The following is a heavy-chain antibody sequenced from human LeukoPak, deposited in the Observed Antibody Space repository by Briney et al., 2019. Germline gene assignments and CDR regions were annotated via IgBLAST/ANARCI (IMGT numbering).Heavy chain of an antibody. CDR1: GFAFSNYG. Sequence: SLRLSCAASGFAFSNYGMHWVRQAPRKGLEWVAVICYDESDRYYGDSVKGRFTIPRDNSKNTVYLQMSSLRAEETAVYYCARDTRGRDLDYWGQGTVVTVPS. CDR3: ARDTRGRDLDY. CDR2: ICYDESDR. J-gene: IGHJ4*02. V-gene: IGHV3-33*01. D-gene: IGHD3-16*01.